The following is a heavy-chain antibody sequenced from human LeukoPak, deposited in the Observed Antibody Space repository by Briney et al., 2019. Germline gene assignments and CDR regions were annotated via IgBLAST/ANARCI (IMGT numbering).Heavy chain of an antibody. Sequence: PSETLSLTCTVSGGSVSSGSYYWSWIRQPPGKGLEWIGYIYYSGSTNYNPSLKSRVTISVDTSKNQFSLKLSSVTAADTAVYYCARGGPDPFDYWGQGTLVTVSS. J-gene: IGHJ4*02. CDR1: GGSVSSGSYY. CDR2: IYYSGST. CDR3: ARGGPDPFDY. D-gene: IGHD1-14*01. V-gene: IGHV4-61*01.